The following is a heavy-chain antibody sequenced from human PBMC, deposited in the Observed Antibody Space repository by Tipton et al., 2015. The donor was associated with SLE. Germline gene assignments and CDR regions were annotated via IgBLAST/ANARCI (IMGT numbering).Heavy chain of an antibody. Sequence: TLSLTCTVSGGSMSSDPYFWSWIRQPAGKGLECIGHVSSRGSPTSHPSLKSRVTISVDTSKNQFSLRLSSVTAADTAVYYCGRVYSSSWPIDYWGQGTLVTVSS. J-gene: IGHJ4*02. CDR1: GGSMSSDPYF. D-gene: IGHD6-13*01. CDR2: VSSRGSP. V-gene: IGHV4-61*09. CDR3: GRVYSSSWPIDY.